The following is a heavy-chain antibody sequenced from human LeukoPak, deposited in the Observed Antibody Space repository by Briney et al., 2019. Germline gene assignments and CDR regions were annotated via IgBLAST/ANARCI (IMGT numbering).Heavy chain of an antibody. V-gene: IGHV3-30*18. Sequence: QTGGSLRLSCAASGFTFSSYGMHWVRQAPGKGLEWVAVISYDGSNKYYADSVKGRFTISRDNSKNTLYLQMNSLRAEDTAVYYCAKEVIAAAGTSFYYYYMDVWGKGTTVTVSS. J-gene: IGHJ6*03. CDR2: ISYDGSNK. CDR3: AKEVIAAAGTSFYYYYMDV. CDR1: GFTFSSYG. D-gene: IGHD6-13*01.